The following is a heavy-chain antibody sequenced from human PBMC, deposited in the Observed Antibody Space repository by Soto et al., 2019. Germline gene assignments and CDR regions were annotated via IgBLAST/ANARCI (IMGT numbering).Heavy chain of an antibody. CDR3: ANSGSVFRPSLWYFDY. Sequence: QVQLEQSGAEVKKPGASVKVSCKASGFTFTGHYIHWVRQAPGQGLGWMGWINPNSGGTSYAQKFQGRVTMTRDTSVTTAYMELSRLSSEDTAVYYCANSGSVFRPSLWYFDYWGQGTLVTVSS. CDR2: INPNSGGT. CDR1: GFTFTGHY. V-gene: IGHV1-2*02. J-gene: IGHJ4*02. D-gene: IGHD1-26*01.